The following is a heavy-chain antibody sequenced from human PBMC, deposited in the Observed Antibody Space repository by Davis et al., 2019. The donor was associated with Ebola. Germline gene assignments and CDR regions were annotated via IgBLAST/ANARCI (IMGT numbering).Heavy chain of an antibody. J-gene: IGHJ5*02. D-gene: IGHD3-3*01. CDR3: ARDHLRFLEWHNWFDP. CDR1: GGSISSYY. V-gene: IGHV4-59*01. CDR2: IYYSGST. Sequence: PSETLSLTCTVSGGSISSYYWSWIRQPPGKGLEWIGYIYYSGSTNYNPSLKSRVTISVDTSKNQFSLKLSSVTAADTAVYYCARDHLRFLEWHNWFDPWGQGTLVTVSS.